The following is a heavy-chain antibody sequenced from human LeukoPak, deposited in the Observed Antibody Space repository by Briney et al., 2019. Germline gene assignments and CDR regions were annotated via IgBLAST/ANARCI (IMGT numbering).Heavy chain of an antibody. CDR3: ARVELGYCSGGSCYPDIYYYYGMDV. D-gene: IGHD2-15*01. Sequence: PGRSLRLSCAASGFTFSSYAMHWVRQAPGKGLEWVAVISYDGSNKYYADSVKGRFTISRDNSKNTLYLQMNSLRAEDTAVYYCARVELGYCSGGSCYPDIYYYYGMDVWGQGTTVTVSS. V-gene: IGHV3-30-3*01. CDR1: GFTFSSYA. J-gene: IGHJ6*02. CDR2: ISYDGSNK.